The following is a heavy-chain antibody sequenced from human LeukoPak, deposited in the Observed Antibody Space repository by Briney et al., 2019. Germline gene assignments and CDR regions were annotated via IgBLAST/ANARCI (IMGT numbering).Heavy chain of an antibody. V-gene: IGHV3-21*01. CDR3: ARGPYQLLPFDY. Sequence: GGSLRLSCAASGFTFSSYTMNWVRQAPGKGLEWVSSISSSSSYIYYADSVKGRFTISRDNAKNSLYLQMNSLRAEDTAVYYCARGPYQLLPFDYWGQGTLVTVSS. CDR2: ISSSSSYI. J-gene: IGHJ4*02. D-gene: IGHD2-2*01. CDR1: GFTFSSYT.